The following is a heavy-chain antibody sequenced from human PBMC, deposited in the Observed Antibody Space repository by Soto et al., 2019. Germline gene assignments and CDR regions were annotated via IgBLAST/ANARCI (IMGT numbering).Heavy chain of an antibody. CDR1: GFSLSADGVA. Sequence: ITLKESGPTLVKPTQSLTLTCTFSGFSLSADGVAVGWIRQPPGKALEWLALICWDDDTRYRPSLKSRLTITKDTSKNHVVLTMINLAPVDTATYYCAHAYGGTSWPNDAFDVWGQGTVVTVSS. V-gene: IGHV2-5*02. J-gene: IGHJ3*01. CDR2: ICWDDDT. CDR3: AHAYGGTSWPNDAFDV. D-gene: IGHD2-2*01.